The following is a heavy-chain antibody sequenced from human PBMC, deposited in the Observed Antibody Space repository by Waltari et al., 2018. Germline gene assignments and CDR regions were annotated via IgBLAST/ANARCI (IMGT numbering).Heavy chain of an antibody. CDR3: ARGLRRYCSSTSCYTNGRFDP. V-gene: IGHV4-34*01. CDR1: GGSFSGYY. CDR2: INHSGTT. D-gene: IGHD2-2*02. J-gene: IGHJ5*02. Sequence: QVQLQQWGAGLLKPSETLSLTCAVYGGSFSGYYWSWIRQPPGQGLEWIGEINHSGTTNHNPSLKSRVTISVDTSKNQFSLKLSSVTAADTAVYYCARGLRRYCSSTSCYTNGRFDPWGQGTLVTVSS.